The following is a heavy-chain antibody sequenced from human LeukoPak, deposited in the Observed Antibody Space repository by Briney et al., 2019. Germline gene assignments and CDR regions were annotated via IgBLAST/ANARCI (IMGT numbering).Heavy chain of an antibody. J-gene: IGHJ6*02. CDR1: GDSVTTYY. CDR3: ARDGSNWSNDYYHGVDV. V-gene: IGHV4-59*02. D-gene: IGHD4-11*01. CDR2: IHYSGSA. Sequence: PSETLSLTCTVSGDSVTTYYWSWIRQPPGKGLEWLGYIHYSGSATYNPSLKSRVTISVDTSKNQFSLKLSSVTAADTAVYYCARDGSNWSNDYYHGVDVWGQGTTVTVSS.